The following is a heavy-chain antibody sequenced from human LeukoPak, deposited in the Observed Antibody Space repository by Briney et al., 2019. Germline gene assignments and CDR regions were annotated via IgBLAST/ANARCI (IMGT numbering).Heavy chain of an antibody. J-gene: IGHJ4*02. Sequence: GGSLRLSCAASGFTVSSNYMSWVRQAPGKGLEWVSVIYSGGSTYYADSVKGRFTISRDHSKNTLYLQMNSLRAEDTAVYYCVRYCSGGSCYSSFDYWGQGTLVTVSS. CDR3: VRYCSGGSCYSSFDY. D-gene: IGHD2-15*01. CDR2: IYSGGST. V-gene: IGHV3-53*01. CDR1: GFTVSSNY.